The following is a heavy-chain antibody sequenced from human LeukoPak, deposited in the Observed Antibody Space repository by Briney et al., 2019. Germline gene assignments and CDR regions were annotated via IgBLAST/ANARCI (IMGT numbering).Heavy chain of an antibody. V-gene: IGHV3-74*01. J-gene: IGHJ4*02. CDR2: INSDGSST. D-gene: IGHD4-17*01. CDR1: GFTFSDYS. CDR3: ARGKTPAVTTPFDY. Sequence: GGSLRLSCAASGFTFSDYSMTWVRQAPGKGLVWVSRINSDGSSTTYADSVKGRFTISRDNAKNTLYLQVNSLRAEDTAVYYCARGKTPAVTTPFDYWGQGTLVTVSS.